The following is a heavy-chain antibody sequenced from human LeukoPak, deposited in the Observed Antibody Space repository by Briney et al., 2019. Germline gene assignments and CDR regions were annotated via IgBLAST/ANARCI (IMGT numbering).Heavy chain of an antibody. CDR3: ARTPPLYSSSSIIPFDY. J-gene: IGHJ4*02. V-gene: IGHV1-8*03. CDR1: GYTFTNYD. CDR2: MNPNSGNT. Sequence: ASVKVSCKASGYTFTNYDINWVRQATGQGLEWMGWMNPNSGNTGYAQKFQGRVTITRNTSISTAYMELSSLRSEDTAVYYCARTPPLYSSSSIIPFDYWGQGTLVTVSS. D-gene: IGHD6-6*01.